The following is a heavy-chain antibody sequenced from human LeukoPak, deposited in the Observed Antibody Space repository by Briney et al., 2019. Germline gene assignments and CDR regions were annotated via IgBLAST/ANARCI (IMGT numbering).Heavy chain of an antibody. D-gene: IGHD6-6*01. V-gene: IGHV1-69*13. CDR2: IIPIFGTA. Sequence: SVKVSCKASGGTFSSYAVSWVRQAPGQGLEWMGGIIPIFGTANYAQKFQGRVTITADESTSTAYMELSSLRSEDTAVYYCATPWGAARLRNYYYGMDVWGQGTTVTVSS. J-gene: IGHJ6*02. CDR3: ATPWGAARLRNYYYGMDV. CDR1: GGTFSSYA.